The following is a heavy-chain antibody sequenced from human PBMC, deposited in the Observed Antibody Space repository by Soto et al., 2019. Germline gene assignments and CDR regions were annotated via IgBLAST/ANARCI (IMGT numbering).Heavy chain of an antibody. D-gene: IGHD2-2*01. CDR1: GYSFSTYH. V-gene: IGHV1-46*01. CDR2: INPDGGAT. Sequence: QVQLVQSGAEVKMPGTSVKVSCKASGYSFSTYHIHWVRQAPGQGLEWLGFINPDGGATNYAQKFQARLRLTRDPPTSTVSMELNRLGHDHTAVDYCARGDIVLVPASEGNWFDPWGQGTLVTVS. CDR3: ARGDIVLVPASEGNWFDP. J-gene: IGHJ5*02.